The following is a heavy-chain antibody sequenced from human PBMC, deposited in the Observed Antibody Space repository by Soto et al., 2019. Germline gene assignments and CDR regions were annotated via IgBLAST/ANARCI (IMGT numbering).Heavy chain of an antibody. D-gene: IGHD3-10*01. CDR1: GGSFSGYY. J-gene: IGHJ5*02. V-gene: IGHV4-34*01. CDR2: INHSGST. CDR3: ARGFVWFGELSEPFDP. Sequence: QVQLQQWGAGLLKPSETLSLTCAVYGGSFSGYYWSWIRQPPGKGLEWIGEINHSGSTNYNPSLKSRVTISVDTSTNQFSLQLSSVTAADTAVYYCARGFVWFGELSEPFDPWGQGTLVTVSS.